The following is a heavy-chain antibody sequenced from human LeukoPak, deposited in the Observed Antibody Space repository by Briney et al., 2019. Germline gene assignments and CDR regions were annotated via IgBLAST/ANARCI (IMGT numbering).Heavy chain of an antibody. CDR1: GYTFTGYY. V-gene: IGHV1-2*02. Sequence: ASVTLSCKASGYTFTGYYIHWVRHAPGQGLEWMGCIIPTSGGTKYAQNFQGRVTLTLDTSISTAYTELSGLRSDDAAVYYCVRDSITEPGINWDHWGQGTLVTVSS. J-gene: IGHJ4*02. CDR2: IIPTSGGT. D-gene: IGHD6-19*01. CDR3: VRDSITEPGINWDH.